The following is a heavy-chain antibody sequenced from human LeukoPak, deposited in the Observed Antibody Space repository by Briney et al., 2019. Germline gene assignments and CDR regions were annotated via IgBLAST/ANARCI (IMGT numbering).Heavy chain of an antibody. V-gene: IGHV3-23*01. D-gene: IGHD4-11*01. J-gene: IGHJ4*02. CDR1: GFTFDDYG. CDR2: VSGSGDNT. CDR3: ARGRLPKYYFDS. Sequence: GGSLRLSCAASGFTFDDYGMSWVRQAPGKGLEWVSGVSGSGDNTYYADSVKGRFTVSRDNSKSTVYLQMNSLRVDDTAVYYCARGRLPKYYFDSWGQGTLVTVSS.